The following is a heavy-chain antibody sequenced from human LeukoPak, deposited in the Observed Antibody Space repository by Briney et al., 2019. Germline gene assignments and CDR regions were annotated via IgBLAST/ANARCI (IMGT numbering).Heavy chain of an antibody. CDR2: ISYSGST. V-gene: IGHV4-39*01. CDR3: ARRLGGVTTGLDY. D-gene: IGHD4-17*01. CDR1: GGSLSSTGYY. J-gene: IGHJ4*02. Sequence: SETLSLTCTGSGGSLSSTGYYWGWIRQPPGEGLEWLGSISYSGSTYYNPSLKSRVTISVDTSKSQFSLKLSSVTAADTAVYYCARRLGGVTTGLDYWGQGTLVTVSS.